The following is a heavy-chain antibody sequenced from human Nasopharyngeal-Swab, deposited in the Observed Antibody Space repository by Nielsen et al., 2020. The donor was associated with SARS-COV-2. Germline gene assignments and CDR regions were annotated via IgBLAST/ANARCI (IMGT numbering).Heavy chain of an antibody. CDR2: ISYDGSNK. CDR1: GFTFSSYG. J-gene: IGHJ4*02. D-gene: IGHD6-19*01. CDR3: AKDLSIAVAGTLFDY. V-gene: IGHV3-30*18. Sequence: LKISCAASGFTFSSYGMHWVRQAPGKGLEWVAVISYDGSNKYYADSVKGRFTISRDNSKNTLYLQMNSLRAEDTAVYYRAKDLSIAVAGTLFDYWGQGTLVTVSS.